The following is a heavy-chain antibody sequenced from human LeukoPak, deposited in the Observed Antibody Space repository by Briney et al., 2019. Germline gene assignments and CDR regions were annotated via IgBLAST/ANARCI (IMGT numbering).Heavy chain of an antibody. CDR1: GGSISSSSYY. V-gene: IGHV4-39*06. J-gene: IGHJ4*02. D-gene: IGHD6-13*01. CDR2: LYYSGST. Sequence: SETLSLTCTVSGGSISSSSYYWGWIRQPPGKGLEWIVSLYYSGSTNYNPSLKSRVTISVDTSKNQFPLKLSSVTAADTAVYYCARAGGSWFPTIDYWGQGTLVTVSS. CDR3: ARAGGSWFPTIDY.